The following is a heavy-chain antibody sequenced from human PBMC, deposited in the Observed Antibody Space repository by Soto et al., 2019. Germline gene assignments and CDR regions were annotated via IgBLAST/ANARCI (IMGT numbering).Heavy chain of an antibody. D-gene: IGHD6-19*01. CDR3: ARGVAGPLHWFDP. CDR2: MNAGNGNT. CDR1: GYTFTSYD. V-gene: IGHV1-3*01. J-gene: IGHJ5*02. Sequence: ASVKVSCKASGYTFTSYDINWVRQATGQRLEWMGWMNAGNGNTKYSQKFQGRVTITRDTSASTAYMELSSLRSEDTAVYYCARGVAGPLHWFDPWGQGTLVTVSS.